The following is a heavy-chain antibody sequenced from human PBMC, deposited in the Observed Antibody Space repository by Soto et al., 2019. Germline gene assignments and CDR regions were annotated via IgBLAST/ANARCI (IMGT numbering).Heavy chain of an antibody. Sequence: QVQLVESGGGVVQPGRSLRLSCAASGFTFSSYGMHWVRQAPGQGLEWVAVISYDGSNKYYADSVKGRFTISRDNSKNTLYLEMNSRRAEDTAVDYCAKDRWGRYSGYDNREYFQHWGQGTLVTVSS. D-gene: IGHD5-12*01. V-gene: IGHV3-30*18. CDR1: GFTFSSYG. CDR2: ISYDGSNK. CDR3: AKDRWGRYSGYDNREYFQH. J-gene: IGHJ1*01.